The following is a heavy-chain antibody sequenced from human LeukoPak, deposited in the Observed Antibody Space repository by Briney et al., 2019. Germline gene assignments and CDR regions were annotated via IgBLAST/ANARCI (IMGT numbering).Heavy chain of an antibody. CDR2: MKQDGSAK. V-gene: IGHV3-7*01. Sequence: PGGSLTLSCVASAFTFTTFWMAWVRQAPGKGLEWVANMKQDGSAKHYVDSVKGRFTISRDNAKNSLYLQMNSLRVEDTAVYYCARDLDGNLDYWGQGTLVTVSS. CDR1: AFTFTTFW. CDR3: ARDLDGNLDY. J-gene: IGHJ4*02. D-gene: IGHD1-14*01.